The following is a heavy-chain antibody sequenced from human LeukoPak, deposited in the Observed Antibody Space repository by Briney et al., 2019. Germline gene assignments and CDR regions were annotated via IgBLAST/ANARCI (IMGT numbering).Heavy chain of an antibody. CDR3: ARGSISVAAAGRIDY. Sequence: PGGSLRLSCAASGFTFSDYYMSWIRQAPGKGLEWVSYISSGGNTLYYADSVKGRFTISRDNAKSSLYLQMNSLRAEDTAVYYCARGSISVAAAGRIDYWGQGTLVTVSS. V-gene: IGHV3-11*01. CDR1: GFTFSDYY. CDR2: ISSGGNTL. D-gene: IGHD6-13*01. J-gene: IGHJ4*02.